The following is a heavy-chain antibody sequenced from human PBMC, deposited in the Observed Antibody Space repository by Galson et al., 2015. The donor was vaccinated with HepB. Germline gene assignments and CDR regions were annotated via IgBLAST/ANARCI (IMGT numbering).Heavy chain of an antibody. J-gene: IGHJ6*02. CDR3: ARENRLCGGDCYGAINYYYYGMDV. CDR1: GDSVSSNSAA. CDR2: TYYRSKWYN. Sequence: CAISGDSVSSNSAAWNWIRQSPSRGLEWLGRTYYRSKWYNDYAVSVKSRITINPDTSKNQFSLQLNSVTPEDTAVYYCARENRLCGGDCYGAINYYYYGMDVWGQGTTVTVSS. V-gene: IGHV6-1*01. D-gene: IGHD2-21*02.